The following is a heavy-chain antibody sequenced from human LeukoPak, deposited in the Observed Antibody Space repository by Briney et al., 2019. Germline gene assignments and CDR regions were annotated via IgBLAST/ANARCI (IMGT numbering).Heavy chain of an antibody. J-gene: IGHJ4*02. CDR2: ISYHGGDQ. V-gene: IGHV3-30*04. D-gene: IGHD6-19*01. Sequence: GRSLRLSCAAAGFTFNNHAMHWVRQAPGKGLEWVAVISYHGGDQYYADSVKGRFTISSDNSKITLNLQMNSLGGEDTAVYYCARDLQGLPDYWGQGTLVTVSS. CDR1: GFTFNNHA. CDR3: ARDLQGLPDY.